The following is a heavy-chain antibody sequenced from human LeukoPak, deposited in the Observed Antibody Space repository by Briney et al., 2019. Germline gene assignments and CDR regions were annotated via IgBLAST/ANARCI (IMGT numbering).Heavy chain of an antibody. D-gene: IGHD1-26*01. Sequence: GGSLRLSCAASGFTSSSYAMHWVRQAPGKGLEWVAVISYDGSNKYYADSVKGRFTISRDNSKNTLYLQMNSLRAEDTAVYYCARISKVGATLYYYGMDVWGQGTTVTVSS. V-gene: IGHV3-30-3*01. CDR2: ISYDGSNK. J-gene: IGHJ6*02. CDR1: GFTSSSYA. CDR3: ARISKVGATLYYYGMDV.